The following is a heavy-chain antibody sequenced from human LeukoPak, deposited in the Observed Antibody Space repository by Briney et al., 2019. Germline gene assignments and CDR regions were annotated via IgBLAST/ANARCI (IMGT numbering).Heavy chain of an antibody. Sequence: GASVKVSCKVSGYTLTEISMHWVRQAPGQGLEWMGRISLNSGGTNYAQKFQGRVTMTRDTSISTAYMELSRLRFDDTAMYYCARDRDYSDFVFGYWGQGTLVTVSS. CDR1: GYTLTEIS. CDR2: ISLNSGGT. J-gene: IGHJ4*02. V-gene: IGHV1-2*06. CDR3: ARDRDYSDFVFGY. D-gene: IGHD4-11*01.